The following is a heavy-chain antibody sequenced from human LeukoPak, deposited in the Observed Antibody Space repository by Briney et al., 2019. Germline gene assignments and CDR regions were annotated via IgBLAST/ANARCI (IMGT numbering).Heavy chain of an antibody. CDR1: GFTFSSYS. CDR2: ISSSRSYI. J-gene: IGHJ6*02. CDR3: ARRLASGWYGMDV. V-gene: IGHV3-21*01. Sequence: GGSLRLSCAASGFTFSSYSMNWVRQAPGKGLEWVSSISSSRSYIFYADPVKGRFTISRDNAKNSLYLQMNSLRAEDTAVYYCARRLASGWYGMDVWGLGTTVTVSS. D-gene: IGHD6-19*01.